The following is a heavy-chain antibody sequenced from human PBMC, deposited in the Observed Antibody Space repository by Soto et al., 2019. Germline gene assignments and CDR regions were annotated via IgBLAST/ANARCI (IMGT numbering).Heavy chain of an antibody. J-gene: IGHJ4*02. CDR2: ISWNCGSI. D-gene: IGHD4-4*01. V-gene: IGHV3-9*01. Sequence: EVQLVESGGGLVQRGRSLRLSCAASGFTFENYAMHWVRQAPGKGLEWVAGISWNCGSIGYADSVKGRFTISRDNAKNFLYLLINSLRAEDTALYYCAKDKLYSNYEYYFDYWGRRTLVTVSS. CDR3: AKDKLYSNYEYYFDY. CDR1: GFTFENYA.